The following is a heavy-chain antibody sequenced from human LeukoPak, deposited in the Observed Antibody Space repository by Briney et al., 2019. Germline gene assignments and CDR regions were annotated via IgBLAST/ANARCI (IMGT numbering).Heavy chain of an antibody. CDR1: GFTFSSYS. Sequence: PGGSLRLSCAASGFTFSSYSMNWVRQAPGKGLEWVSYISSSSSTIYYADSVKGRFTISRDNAKNSLYLQMNSLRAEGTAVYYCARGVDYYYYMDVWGKGTTVTISS. V-gene: IGHV3-48*01. J-gene: IGHJ6*03. CDR3: ARGVDYYYYMDV. CDR2: ISSSSSTI.